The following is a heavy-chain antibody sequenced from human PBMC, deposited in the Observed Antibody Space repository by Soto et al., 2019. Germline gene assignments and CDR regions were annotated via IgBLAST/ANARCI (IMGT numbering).Heavy chain of an antibody. CDR2: IYTSGST. CDR1: GGSISSYY. D-gene: IGHD3-22*01. CDR3: ARGPYYYDSSGYYSDY. V-gene: IGHV4-4*07. Sequence: KTSETLSLTCTVSGGSISSYYWSWIRQPAGKGLEWIGRIYTSGSTNYNPSLKSRVTMSVDTSKNQFSLRLSSVTAADTAVYYCARGPYYYDSSGYYSDYWGQGTLVTVSS. J-gene: IGHJ4*02.